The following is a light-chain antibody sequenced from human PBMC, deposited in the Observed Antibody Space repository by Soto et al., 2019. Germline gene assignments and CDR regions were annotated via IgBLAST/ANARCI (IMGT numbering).Light chain of an antibody. Sequence: EIVLTQSPGTLSLSPGERATLSCMASQSVSSSDLAWYQQKPGQAPRLLIYGASSRATGIPDRFSGSGSGTDFTLTISRLEPEDFAVYYCQQFGSSSWTFGQGTKVEI. J-gene: IGKJ1*01. CDR1: QSVSSSD. CDR3: QQFGSSSWT. V-gene: IGKV3-20*01. CDR2: GAS.